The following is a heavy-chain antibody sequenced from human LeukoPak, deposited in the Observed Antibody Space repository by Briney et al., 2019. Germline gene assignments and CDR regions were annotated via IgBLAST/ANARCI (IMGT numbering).Heavy chain of an antibody. V-gene: IGHV3-23*01. D-gene: IGHD3-10*01. CDR2: ITGSGDST. J-gene: IGHJ6*03. CDR1: GFTFSTYA. Sequence: GGSLRLSCAASGFTFSTYAMNWVRQAPGKGLEWVSAITGSGDSTYYAASVKGRFTISRDNSKNTLYPQMSSLRAEGTAVYYCAKKGASGYYYYYMDVWGKGTTVTVSS. CDR3: AKKGASGYYYYYMDV.